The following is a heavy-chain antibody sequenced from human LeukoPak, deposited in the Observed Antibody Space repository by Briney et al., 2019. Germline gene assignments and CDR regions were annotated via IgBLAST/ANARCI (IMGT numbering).Heavy chain of an antibody. V-gene: IGHV3-30*02. Sequence: PGGSLRLSCAASGFTFSSYGMHWVRQGPGKGLEWVAFIRYDGSDEYYADSVKGRFTISRDNSKNTLYLQMNSLRAEDTAVYYCAKVMGVVGTLRYYFDYWGQGTLVSVSS. D-gene: IGHD6-19*01. CDR1: GFTFSSYG. CDR2: IRYDGSDE. J-gene: IGHJ4*02. CDR3: AKVMGVVGTLRYYFDY.